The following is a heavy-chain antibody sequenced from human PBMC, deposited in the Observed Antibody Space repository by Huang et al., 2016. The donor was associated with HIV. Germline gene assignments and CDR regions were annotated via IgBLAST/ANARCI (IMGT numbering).Heavy chain of an antibody. CDR2: IYYSGST. CDR3: ASASIAARRWFDP. V-gene: IGHV4-59*01. D-gene: IGHD6-6*01. J-gene: IGHJ5*02. Sequence: QVQLQESGPGLVKPSETLSLTCTVSGGSMSSYYWSWIRQPPGKGLEWIGYIYYSGSTNYNPHLKRRVTISVDTSKNQFALRLSSVTAADTAVYYCASASIAARRWFDPWGQGSLVTVSS. CDR1: GGSMSSYY.